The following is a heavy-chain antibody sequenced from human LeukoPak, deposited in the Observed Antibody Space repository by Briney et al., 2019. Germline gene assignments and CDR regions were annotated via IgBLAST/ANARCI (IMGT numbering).Heavy chain of an antibody. CDR3: AKGGGSGSYYNNYYKDV. Sequence: PGGSLRLSCAASGFTFSSYGMHWVRQAPGKGLEWVTFIRYDGSNKYYADSVKGRFTISRDNSKNTLYLQMNSLRAEDTAVYYCAKGGGSGSYYNNYYKDVWGKGTTVTVSS. D-gene: IGHD3-10*01. V-gene: IGHV3-30*02. CDR1: GFTFSSYG. CDR2: IRYDGSNK. J-gene: IGHJ6*03.